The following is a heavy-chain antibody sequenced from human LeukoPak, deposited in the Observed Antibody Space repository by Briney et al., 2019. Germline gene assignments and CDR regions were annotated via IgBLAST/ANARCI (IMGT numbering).Heavy chain of an antibody. D-gene: IGHD4-17*01. J-gene: IGHJ3*02. Sequence: GGSLRLSCAASGFNFSSYWLHWVRHAPGKGLVWVSRINSDGSSTSYADSVKGRFTISRDNAKNTLYLQINSLRAEDTAVYYCARPRYGDGAFDIWGQGTMVTVSS. CDR1: GFNFSSYW. CDR2: INSDGSST. CDR3: ARPRYGDGAFDI. V-gene: IGHV3-74*01.